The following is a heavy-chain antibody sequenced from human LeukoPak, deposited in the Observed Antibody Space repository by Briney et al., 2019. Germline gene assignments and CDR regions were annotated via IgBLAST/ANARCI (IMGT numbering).Heavy chain of an antibody. V-gene: IGHV3-30*18. D-gene: IGHD2-2*01. CDR1: GFTFSSYG. CDR2: ISYDGSNK. J-gene: IGHJ4*02. Sequence: PGGSRRLSCEASGFTFSSYGMHWVRQAPGKGLEWVAVISYDGSNKYHVDTVKGLVTISRDNSKNTLYLQMNSLRAEDTAVYYCAKDRLGSSSTVFDYWGQGTLVSVS. CDR3: AKDRLGSSSTVFDY.